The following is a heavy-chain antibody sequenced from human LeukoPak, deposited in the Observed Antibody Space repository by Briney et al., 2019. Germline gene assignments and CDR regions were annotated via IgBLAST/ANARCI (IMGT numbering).Heavy chain of an antibody. CDR3: ARRHSAMVRGVIDYYYMDV. V-gene: IGHV1-18*01. Sequence: AASVKVSCKASGYTSTSYGISWVRQAPGQGLEWMGWISAYNGNTNYAQKLQGRVTMTTDTSTSTAYMELRSLRSDDTAVYYCARRHSAMVRGVIDYYYMDVWGKGTTVTVSS. CDR1: GYTSTSYG. D-gene: IGHD3-10*01. CDR2: ISAYNGNT. J-gene: IGHJ6*03.